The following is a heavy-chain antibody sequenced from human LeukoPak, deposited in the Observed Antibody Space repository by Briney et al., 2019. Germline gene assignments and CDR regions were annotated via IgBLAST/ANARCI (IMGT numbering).Heavy chain of an antibody. CDR3: AVAGQGYFRH. J-gene: IGHJ1*01. D-gene: IGHD6-19*01. CDR2: IRSKANSYAT. V-gene: IGHV3-73*01. CDR1: GFTFSGSA. Sequence: GGSLRLSCAASGFTFSGSAMHWVRQASGKGLEWVGRIRSKANSYATAYAASVKGRFTISRDDSKNTAYLQMNSLKTEDTAVYYCAVAGQGYFRHWGQGTLVTVSS.